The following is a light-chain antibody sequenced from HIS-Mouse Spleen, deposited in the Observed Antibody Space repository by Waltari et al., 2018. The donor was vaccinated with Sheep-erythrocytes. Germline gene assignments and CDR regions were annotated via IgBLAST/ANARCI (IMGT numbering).Light chain of an antibody. Sequence: QSALTQPASVSGSPGQSITISCTGTSSDVGSYNLVSWYQQHPGKAPHHMIYEGSKRPSGVSNRFYGSKSGNTSSLTISGLQAEDEADYYCCSYAGSSTPWVFGGGTKLTVL. CDR1: SSDVGSYNL. V-gene: IGLV2-23*01. CDR2: EGS. J-gene: IGLJ3*02. CDR3: CSYAGSSTPWV.